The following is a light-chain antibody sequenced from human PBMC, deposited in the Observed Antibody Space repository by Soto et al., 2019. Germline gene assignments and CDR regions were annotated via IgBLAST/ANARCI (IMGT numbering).Light chain of an antibody. CDR3: SSFAGSNTFDVV. Sequence: QSVLTQPPSASGSPGQSVTISCSGTSSDVGGYDYVSWYQQHPGKAPKLMIYEVTKRPSGVPDRFSGSKSGNTASLIVSGLQAEDEADYYCSSFAGSNTFDVVFGGGTKLTVL. CDR1: SSDVGGYDY. V-gene: IGLV2-8*01. CDR2: EVT. J-gene: IGLJ2*01.